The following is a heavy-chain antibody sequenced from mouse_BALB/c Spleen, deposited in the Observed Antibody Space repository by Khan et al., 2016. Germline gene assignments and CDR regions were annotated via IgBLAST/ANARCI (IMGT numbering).Heavy chain of an antibody. J-gene: IGHJ2*01. CDR2: INPSNGGT. Sequence: QIQLVQSGAELVKPGASVKLSCKASGYTFTSYYMYWVKQRPGQGLEWIGEINPSNGGTNFNEKFKSKATLTVDKSSSTAYMQLSSLTSEDSAVYYCTRHDYWGPGTTLTVSS. CDR1: GYTFTSYY. V-gene: IGHV1S81*02. CDR3: TRHDY.